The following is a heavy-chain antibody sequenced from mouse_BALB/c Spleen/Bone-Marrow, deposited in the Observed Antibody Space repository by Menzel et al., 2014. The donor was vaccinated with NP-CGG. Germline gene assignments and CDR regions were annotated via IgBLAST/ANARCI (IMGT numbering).Heavy chain of an antibody. CDR1: GYTFTSYV. Sequence: VQLQQPGPELVKPGASVKMSCKASGYTFTSYVMHWVKQKPGQGLEWIGYINPYNDGTKYNEKFKGKATLTSDKSSSTAYMELSSLTSVDSAVYYCTRGVYYDYDEGAMDYWGQGSSITDSS. J-gene: IGHJ4*01. V-gene: IGHV1-14*01. D-gene: IGHD2-4*01. CDR2: INPYNDGT. CDR3: TRGVYYDYDEGAMDY.